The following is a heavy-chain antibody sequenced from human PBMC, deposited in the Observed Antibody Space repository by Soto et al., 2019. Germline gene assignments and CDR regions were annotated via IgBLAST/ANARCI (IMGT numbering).Heavy chain of an antibody. D-gene: IGHD6-19*01. V-gene: IGHV3-23*01. CDR2: ISGSGDST. CDR1: GFTFSSLA. J-gene: IGHJ4*02. Sequence: GSLRLSCAASGFTFSSLAMSWVRQAPGKGLEWVSAISGSGDSTFYADSVKGRFTISRDNSKNTLYLQMNSLRAEDTAVYYCSKGIAVAGTLTHDYWGQGVLVTVSS. CDR3: SKGIAVAGTLTHDY.